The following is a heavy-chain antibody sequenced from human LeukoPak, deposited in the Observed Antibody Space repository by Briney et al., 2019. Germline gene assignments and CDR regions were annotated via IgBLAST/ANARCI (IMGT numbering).Heavy chain of an antibody. V-gene: IGHV4-38-2*01. D-gene: IGHD4-17*01. CDR1: GYSISNGYY. CDR2: IYHSGST. J-gene: IGHJ4*02. CDR3: ARAPNPTVTSQYFFDN. Sequence: PSETLSLTCAVSGYSISNGYYWGWIRQPPGKGLEWIGSIYHSGSTYYNPSLKSRVTISVDTSKNQLSLKLSSVTAADTAVYYCARAPNPTVTSQYFFDNWGQGTLVTVSS.